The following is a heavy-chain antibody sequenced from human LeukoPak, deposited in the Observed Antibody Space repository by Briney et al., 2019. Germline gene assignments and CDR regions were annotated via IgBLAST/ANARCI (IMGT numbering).Heavy chain of an antibody. CDR1: GFTVSSSY. J-gene: IGHJ4*02. Sequence: GGSLRLSCAASGFTVSSSYMSWVRQAPGKGLEWVSVIHRGGNTYYADSVKGRFSISRDNSKNTLHLQMNNLRAEDTAVYYCAKTGGPWDWGQGTLVTVSS. CDR3: AKTGGPWD. D-gene: IGHD7-27*01. V-gene: IGHV3-53*01. CDR2: IHRGGNT.